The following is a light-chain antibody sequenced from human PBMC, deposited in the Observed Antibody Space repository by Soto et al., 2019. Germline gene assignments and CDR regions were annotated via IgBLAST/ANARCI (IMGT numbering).Light chain of an antibody. CDR1: QSISTY. J-gene: IGKJ2*02. V-gene: IGKV1-39*01. CDR3: QQCYSPPCT. Sequence: DIQMTQSPSSLSASVGDRVTISCRASQSISTYLNWYQQKPGKAPKFLIYSASSLQSGVPSRFSCSGSGTDFTLTISSLQPEDFATYYCQQCYSPPCTFGQGTKLEIK. CDR2: SAS.